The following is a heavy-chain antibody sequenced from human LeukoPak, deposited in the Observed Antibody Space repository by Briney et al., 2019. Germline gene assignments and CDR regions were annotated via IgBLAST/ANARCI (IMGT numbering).Heavy chain of an antibody. CDR2: ISSSSSTI. D-gene: IGHD3-22*01. Sequence: GGSLRLSCAASGFTFSSYSMNRVRQAPGKGLEWVSYISSSSSTIYYADSVKGRFTISRDNARNSLYLQMNSLRAEDTAVYYCARYYYDSSRHTNYFDYWGQGTLVTVSS. CDR3: ARYYYDSSRHTNYFDY. V-gene: IGHV3-48*01. J-gene: IGHJ4*02. CDR1: GFTFSSYS.